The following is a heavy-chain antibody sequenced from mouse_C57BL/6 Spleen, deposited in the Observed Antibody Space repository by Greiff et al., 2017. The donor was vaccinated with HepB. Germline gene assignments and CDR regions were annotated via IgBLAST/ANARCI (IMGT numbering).Heavy chain of an antibody. V-gene: IGHV1-15*01. D-gene: IGHD1-1*01. CDR2: IDPETGGT. J-gene: IGHJ2*01. CDR1: GYTFTDYE. Sequence: QVQLQQSGAELVRPGASVTLSCKASGYTFTDYEMHWVKQTPVHGLEWIGAIDPETGGTAYNQKFKGKAILTADKSSSTAYMELRSLTSEDAAVYYCTRSSVVAMDYWGQGTTLTVSS. CDR3: TRSSVVAMDY.